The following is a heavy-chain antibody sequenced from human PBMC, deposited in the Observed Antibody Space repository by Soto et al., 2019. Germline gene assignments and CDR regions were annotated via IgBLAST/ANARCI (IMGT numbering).Heavy chain of an antibody. CDR2: IYYTGST. J-gene: IGHJ3*02. D-gene: IGHD1-26*01. CDR3: ARSAWGYAFDI. CDR1: GGSISSYY. V-gene: IGHV4-59*01. Sequence: PSETLSLTCTVSGGSISSYYWTWIRQPPGKGLEWIGYIYYTGSTNYSPSLKSRVTISLDTSKNQFSLRLSSVTAADTAVYYCARSAWGYAFDIWGQGTMVTVSS.